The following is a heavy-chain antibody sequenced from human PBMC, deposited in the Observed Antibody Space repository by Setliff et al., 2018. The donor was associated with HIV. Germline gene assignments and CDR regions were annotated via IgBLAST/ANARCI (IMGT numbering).Heavy chain of an antibody. V-gene: IGHV1-2*06. D-gene: IGHD2-2*01. J-gene: IGHJ6*03. CDR2: INPNSGGT. Sequence: ASVKVSCKASGYTFTGFYMHWVRQAPGQGLEWMGRINPNSGGTDYAQKFQGRVTMTRDTSITTAYMELSRLRSDDTAVYYCARGSTAVNYYYYYMDVWGKGTTVTVSS. CDR3: ARGSTAVNYYYYYMDV. CDR1: GYTFTGFY.